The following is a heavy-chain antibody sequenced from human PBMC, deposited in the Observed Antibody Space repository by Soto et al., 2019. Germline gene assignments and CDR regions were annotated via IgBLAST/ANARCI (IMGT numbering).Heavy chain of an antibody. D-gene: IGHD5-18*01. V-gene: IGHV4-59*01. CDR2: IFYSGST. J-gene: IGHJ5*02. CDR3: AKDSGYNYGYFRWFDP. Sequence: PSETLSLTCTVSGGSISNYYCSWIRQPPGRGLEWIGHIFYSGSTNYNPALKSRVTISADTSKSQFSLKLSSVTAADTAVYYCAKDSGYNYGYFRWFDPWGQGTLVTVSS. CDR1: GGSISNYY.